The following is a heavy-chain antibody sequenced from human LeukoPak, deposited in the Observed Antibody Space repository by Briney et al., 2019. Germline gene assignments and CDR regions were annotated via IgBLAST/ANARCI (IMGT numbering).Heavy chain of an antibody. J-gene: IGHJ4*02. CDR1: GGSISRYY. CDR2: IYSTGST. V-gene: IGHV4-59*08. CDR3: ARHESAVGALFY. D-gene: IGHD3-16*01. Sequence: SETLSLTCTVSGGSISRYYWSWIRQSPGKGLEWIGCIYSTGSTNSNPSLKSRVTISVDTSRNQFSLKLNSVSAADTAMYYCARHESAVGALFYWGQGTLVTVSS.